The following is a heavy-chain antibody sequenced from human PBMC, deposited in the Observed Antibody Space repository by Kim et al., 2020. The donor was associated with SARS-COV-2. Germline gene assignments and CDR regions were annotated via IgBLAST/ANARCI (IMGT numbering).Heavy chain of an antibody. Sequence: GGSLRLSCAASGFTFSSYSMNWVRQAPGKGLEWVSSISSSSSYIYYADSVKGRFTISRDNAKNSLYLQMNSLRAEDTAVYYCARPSISRYGMDVWGQGTTVTVSS. CDR3: ARPSISRYGMDV. CDR1: GFTFSSYS. J-gene: IGHJ6*02. CDR2: ISSSSSYI. D-gene: IGHD3-3*01. V-gene: IGHV3-21*01.